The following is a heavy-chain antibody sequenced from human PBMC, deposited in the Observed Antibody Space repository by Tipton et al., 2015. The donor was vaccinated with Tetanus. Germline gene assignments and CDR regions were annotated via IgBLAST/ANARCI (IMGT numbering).Heavy chain of an antibody. D-gene: IGHD5-24*01. Sequence: TLSLTCTVSGGSISTYHWNWIRQFPGKGLEWIGYIDYFGTTKYNPSLKSRVAMSVDTSKNQLSLKLSSVTAADTGVYYCARGLDAYKCGNNWGQGTLVTVSS. CDR1: GGSISTYH. CDR3: ARGLDAYKCGNN. V-gene: IGHV4-59*12. J-gene: IGHJ4*02. CDR2: IDYFGTT.